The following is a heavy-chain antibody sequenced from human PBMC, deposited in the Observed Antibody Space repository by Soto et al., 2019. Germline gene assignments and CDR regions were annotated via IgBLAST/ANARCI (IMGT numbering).Heavy chain of an antibody. V-gene: IGHV3-30-3*01. CDR2: VSSDGSTK. CDR3: ARDFPSSGAFDY. Sequence: QVHLVESGGGEVQPGTSLRLSCAASGFSFSNYAMQWVRQAPGKGLEWVAVVSSDGSTKFYGDSVKGRFTVARDNSKNMVFLQMNSLRSEDTAVYFCARDFPSSGAFDYWGQGTLVTVSS. CDR1: GFSFSNYA. J-gene: IGHJ4*02.